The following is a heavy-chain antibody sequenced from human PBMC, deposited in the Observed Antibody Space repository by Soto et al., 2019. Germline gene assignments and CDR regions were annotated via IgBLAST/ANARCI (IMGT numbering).Heavy chain of an antibody. J-gene: IGHJ4*02. D-gene: IGHD6-13*01. CDR1: GFTFSSYG. Sequence: QVQLVESGGGVVQPGRSLRLSCAASGFTFSSYGMHWVRQAPGKGLEWVAVIWYDGSNKYYADSVKGRFIISRDNSKNRLYLQMKRLRAGDKAVSYCARWGIAAGDYWGQGTLVTVSS. V-gene: IGHV3-33*01. CDR2: IWYDGSNK. CDR3: ARWGIAAGDY.